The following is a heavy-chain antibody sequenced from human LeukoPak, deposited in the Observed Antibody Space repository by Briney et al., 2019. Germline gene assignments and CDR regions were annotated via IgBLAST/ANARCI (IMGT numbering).Heavy chain of an antibody. CDR1: GFTFSSYE. D-gene: IGHD3-22*01. CDR3: AKGCHSSGYYFDY. J-gene: IGHJ4*02. V-gene: IGHV3-48*03. Sequence: PGGSLRPSCAASGFTFSSYEMNWVRQAPGKGLEWVSYISSSGSTIYYADSVKARFTISRDNAKNSLYLQMNSLRAEDTAVYYCAKGCHSSGYYFDYWGQGTLVTVSS. CDR2: ISSSGSTI.